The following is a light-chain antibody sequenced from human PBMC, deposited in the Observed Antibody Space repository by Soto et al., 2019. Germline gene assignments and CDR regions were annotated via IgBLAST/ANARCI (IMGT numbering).Light chain of an antibody. Sequence: DIQMTQSPSSLSASVGDRVTITCQGSQDISNHLNWYQQKPGKAPKLLIFAASSLQSGVPSRFSGSRSGPDFTLTISSLQPEDFATYYCQQSYSSPPTFGQGTKVEIK. CDR3: QQSYSSPPT. CDR2: AAS. J-gene: IGKJ1*01. CDR1: QDISNH. V-gene: IGKV1-39*01.